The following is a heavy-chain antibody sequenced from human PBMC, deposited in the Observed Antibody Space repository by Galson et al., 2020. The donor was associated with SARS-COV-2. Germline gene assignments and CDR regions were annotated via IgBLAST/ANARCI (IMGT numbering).Heavy chain of an antibody. D-gene: IGHD3-9*01. V-gene: IGHV1-8*01. Sequence: GESLKISCKASGYTFTSYDINWVRQATGQGLEWMGWMNPNSGNPGYAQKFQGRVTMTRNTSISTAYMELSSLRSEDTAVYYCARSLIILTGYQPMGGWFDPWGQGTLVTVSS. J-gene: IGHJ5*02. CDR3: ARSLIILTGYQPMGGWFDP. CDR2: MNPNSGNP. CDR1: GYTFTSYD.